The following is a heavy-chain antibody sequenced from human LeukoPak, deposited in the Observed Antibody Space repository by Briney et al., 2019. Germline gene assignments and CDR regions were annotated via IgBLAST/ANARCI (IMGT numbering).Heavy chain of an antibody. V-gene: IGHV1-46*04. CDR3: ARGLTAAAPSGLDY. CDR2: INPTSGGT. D-gene: IGHD6-13*01. CDR1: GYTFTNNY. Sequence: ASVKVSCKASGYTFTNNYMHWVRQAPGQGLEWMGIINPTSGGTTFAQRLQGRVTMTRDVSTSTVYMDLRSLRSEDTAVYFCARGLTAAAPSGLDYWGQGTLVTVSS. J-gene: IGHJ4*02.